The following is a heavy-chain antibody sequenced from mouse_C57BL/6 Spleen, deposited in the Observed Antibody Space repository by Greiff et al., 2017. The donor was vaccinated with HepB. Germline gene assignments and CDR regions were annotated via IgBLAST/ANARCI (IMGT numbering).Heavy chain of an antibody. CDR1: GFTFSSYA. CDR3: ARDWHFDV. J-gene: IGHJ1*03. Sequence: EVKLVESGGGLVKPGGSLKLSCAASGFTFSSYAMLWVRQTPEKRLEWVATISDGGSYTYYPDNVKGRFTISRDNAKNTLYLQMSHLKSEDTAMYYCARDWHFDVWGTGTTVTVSS. CDR2: ISDGGSYT. V-gene: IGHV5-4*01.